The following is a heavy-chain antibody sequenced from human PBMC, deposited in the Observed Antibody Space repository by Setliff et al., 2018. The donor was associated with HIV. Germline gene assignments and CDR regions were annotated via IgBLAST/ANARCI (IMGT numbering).Heavy chain of an antibody. D-gene: IGHD2-2*02. Sequence: GESLKISCVASGLSFSSAWFTWVRQGPGKRLEWVGQIKSKTDGGTPDYSVPVKGRFSISRDDSNDTVYLQMKSLKSEDAGIYYCATGERYTLTYGRVPFAFDVWGQGAVVTVSS. V-gene: IGHV3-15*01. CDR3: ATGERYTLTYGRVPFAFDV. CDR1: GLSFSSAW. CDR2: IKSKTDGGTP. J-gene: IGHJ3*01.